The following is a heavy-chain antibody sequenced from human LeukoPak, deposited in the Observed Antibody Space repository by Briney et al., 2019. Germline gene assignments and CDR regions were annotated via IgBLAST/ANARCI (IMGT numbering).Heavy chain of an antibody. CDR2: ISGSGAST. CDR3: AKESRYYYGSGSFSRQFDY. V-gene: IGHV3-23*01. Sequence: PGGSLRLSCVASGFTFSGYAMSWVRQAPGKGREWVSSISGSGASTYYADSVKGRFTSSRDKSKHTLYLQVNNLRAEDTAVYYCAKESRYYYGSGSFSRQFDYWGQGNLITVSS. D-gene: IGHD3-10*01. CDR1: GFTFSGYA. J-gene: IGHJ4*02.